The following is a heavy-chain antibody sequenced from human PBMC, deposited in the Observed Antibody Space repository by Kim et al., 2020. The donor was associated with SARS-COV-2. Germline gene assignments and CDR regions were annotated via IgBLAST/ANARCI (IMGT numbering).Heavy chain of an antibody. D-gene: IGHD1-26*01. CDR1: GGSISSSSYY. V-gene: IGHV4-39*01. J-gene: IGHJ6*02. Sequence: SETLSLTCTVSGGSISSSSYYWGWIRQPPGKGLEWIGSIYYSGSTYYNPSLKSRVTISVDTSKNQFSLKLSSVTAADTAVYYCARLGMGGQSGSYEYYYYYGMDVWGQGTTVTVSS. CDR3: ARLGMGGQSGSYEYYYYYGMDV. CDR2: IYYSGST.